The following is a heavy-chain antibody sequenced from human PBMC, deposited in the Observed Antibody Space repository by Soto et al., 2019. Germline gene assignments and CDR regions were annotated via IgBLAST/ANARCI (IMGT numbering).Heavy chain of an antibody. CDR3: ARAVTWGLDV. D-gene: IGHD3-10*01. Sequence: EVQLVESGGGLVQPGGSLRLSCAASGFTFSLYSMSWVRQAPGKGLEWVSYISRSSTGIHYADSVKGRFTISRDDATNSMHRQMNSLRDGDTGVYYCARAVTWGLDVWGQGTTVSISS. CDR2: ISRSSTGI. CDR1: GFTFSLYS. V-gene: IGHV3-48*02. J-gene: IGHJ6*02.